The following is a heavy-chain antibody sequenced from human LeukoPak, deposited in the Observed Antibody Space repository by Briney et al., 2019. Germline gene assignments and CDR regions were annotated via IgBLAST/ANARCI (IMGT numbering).Heavy chain of an antibody. Sequence: GGSLRLSCAASGFTVSSNYMSWVRQAPGKGLEWVSVIYSGGGTYYADAVKGRFTISRDNSKNTLYLQMNSLRAGGTAVYYCARDHYVDAFDIWGQGTMVTVSS. CDR3: ARDHYVDAFDI. CDR1: GFTVSSNY. J-gene: IGHJ3*02. D-gene: IGHD3-16*01. CDR2: IYSGGGT. V-gene: IGHV3-66*01.